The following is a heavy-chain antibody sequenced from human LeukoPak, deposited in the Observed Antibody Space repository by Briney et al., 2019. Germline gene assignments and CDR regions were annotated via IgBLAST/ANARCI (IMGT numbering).Heavy chain of an antibody. Sequence: SGPALVKPTQTLTLTCTFSGFSLSTSGMCVSWIRQPPGKALEWLARIDWDDDKYYSTSLKTRLTISKDTSKNQVVLAMTNMDPVDTATYYCARTSGSRYYFDYWGQGTLVTVSS. J-gene: IGHJ4*02. V-gene: IGHV2-70*11. CDR1: GFSLSTSGMC. CDR3: ARTSGSRYYFDY. D-gene: IGHD1-26*01. CDR2: IDWDDDK.